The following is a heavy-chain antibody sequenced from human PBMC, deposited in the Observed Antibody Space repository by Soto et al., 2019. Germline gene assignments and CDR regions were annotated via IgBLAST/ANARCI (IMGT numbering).Heavy chain of an antibody. CDR3: XXXMPPPXLXLGELSLPKGEYNWFDP. CDR2: IKSKTDGGTT. CDR1: GFTFSNAW. D-gene: IGHD3-16*02. V-gene: IGHV3-15*01. J-gene: IGHJ5*02. Sequence: GGSLRLSCAASGFTFSNAWMSWVRQAPGKGLEWVGRIKSKTDGGTTDYAAPVKGRFTISRDDSKNTLYLQMNSLKTXDTXXXXXXXXMPPPXLXLGELSLPKGEYNWFDPWGQGTLVTVSS.